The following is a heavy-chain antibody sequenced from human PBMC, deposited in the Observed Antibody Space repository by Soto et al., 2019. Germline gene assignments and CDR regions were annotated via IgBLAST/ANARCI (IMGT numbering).Heavy chain of an antibody. CDR3: AREWGAIAAAGTGYYYGMDV. CDR1: GFTFSSYW. V-gene: IGHV3-7*03. D-gene: IGHD6-13*01. Sequence: PGGSLRLSCAASGFTFSSYWMSWVRQAPGKXLEWVANIKQDGSEKYYVDSVKGRFTISRDNAKNSLYLQMNSLRAEDTAVYYCAREWGAIAAAGTGYYYGMDVWGQGTTVTVSS. J-gene: IGHJ6*02. CDR2: IKQDGSEK.